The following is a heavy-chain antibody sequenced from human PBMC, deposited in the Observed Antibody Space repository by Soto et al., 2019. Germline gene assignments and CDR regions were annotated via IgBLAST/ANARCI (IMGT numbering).Heavy chain of an antibody. Sequence: KSGPTLVNPTQTLTLTCTFSGFSLSTSGVGVGWIRQPPGKALEWLALIYWNDDKRYSPSLKSRLTITKDTSKNQVVLTMTNMDPVDTATYYCARGGGGVLRFLEWLLDFDYWGQGTLVTVSS. J-gene: IGHJ4*02. CDR2: IYWNDDK. D-gene: IGHD3-3*01. CDR3: ARGGGGVLRFLEWLLDFDY. V-gene: IGHV2-5*01. CDR1: GFSLSTSGVG.